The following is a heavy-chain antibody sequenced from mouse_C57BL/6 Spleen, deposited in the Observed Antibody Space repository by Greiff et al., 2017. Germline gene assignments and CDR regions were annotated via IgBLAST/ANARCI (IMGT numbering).Heavy chain of an antibody. CDR1: GFTFSDYG. J-gene: IGHJ4*01. CDR3: ARRHYYGSSYYYAMDY. D-gene: IGHD1-1*01. V-gene: IGHV5-17*01. CDR2: ISSGSSTI. Sequence: EVQGVESGGGLVKPGGSLKLSCAASGFTFSDYGMHWVRQAPEKGLEWVAYISSGSSTIYYADTVKGQFTISRDNAKNTLFLQMTSLRSEDTAMYYCARRHYYGSSYYYAMDYWGQGTSVTVSS.